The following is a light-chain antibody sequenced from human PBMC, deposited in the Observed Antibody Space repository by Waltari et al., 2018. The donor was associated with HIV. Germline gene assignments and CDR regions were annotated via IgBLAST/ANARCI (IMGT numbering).Light chain of an antibody. CDR1: QTVSSSS. CDR3: QQYGSSLWT. V-gene: IGKV3-20*01. J-gene: IGKJ1*01. CDR2: GAS. Sequence: EIVLTQSPDTVSLSPGERATLSCRASQTVSSSSLAWYQQKPGQAPRLLIYGASSRATGIPDRFSGSGSGTDFTLTISRLEPEDFAVYYCQQYGSSLWTLGQGTKVEI.